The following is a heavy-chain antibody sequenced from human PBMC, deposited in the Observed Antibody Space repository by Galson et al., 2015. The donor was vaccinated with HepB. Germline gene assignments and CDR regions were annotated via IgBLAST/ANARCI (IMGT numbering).Heavy chain of an antibody. CDR1: GFTFGDYA. CDR2: IRSKAYGGTT. CDR3: TRDPPPYYYYYYGMDV. V-gene: IGHV3-49*04. Sequence: SLRLSCAASGFTFGDYAMSWVRQAPGKGLEWVGFIRSKAYGGTTEYAASVKGRFTISRDDSKSIAYLQMNSLKTEDTAVYYCTRDPPPYYYYYYGMDVWGQGTTVTVSS. J-gene: IGHJ6*02.